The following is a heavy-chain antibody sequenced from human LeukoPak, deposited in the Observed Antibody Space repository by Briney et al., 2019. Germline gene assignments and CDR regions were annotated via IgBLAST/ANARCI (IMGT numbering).Heavy chain of an antibody. Sequence: ASVKVSCKASGYTFTGYYMHWVRRAPGQGLEWMGWISSDNGETKYAQSFQGRVTMTTDTSTSTAYMDMRTLRPDDTALYYCARDLVRLVGTTLHTFDRWGQGTLVIVAS. J-gene: IGHJ4*02. D-gene: IGHD1-26*01. V-gene: IGHV1-18*04. CDR2: ISSDNGET. CDR1: GYTFTGYY. CDR3: ARDLVRLVGTTLHTFDR.